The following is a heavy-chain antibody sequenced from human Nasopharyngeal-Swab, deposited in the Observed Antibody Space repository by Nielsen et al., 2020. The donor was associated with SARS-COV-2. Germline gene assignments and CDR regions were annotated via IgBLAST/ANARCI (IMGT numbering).Heavy chain of an antibody. Sequence: VRQMPGKGLGWVAVISYDGSNKYYADSVKGRFTISRDNSKNTLYLQMNSLRAEDTAVYYCARPLAAAGTGCDYWGQGTLVTVSS. CDR2: ISYDGSNK. J-gene: IGHJ4*02. V-gene: IGHV3-30*03. D-gene: IGHD6-13*01. CDR3: ARPLAAAGTGCDY.